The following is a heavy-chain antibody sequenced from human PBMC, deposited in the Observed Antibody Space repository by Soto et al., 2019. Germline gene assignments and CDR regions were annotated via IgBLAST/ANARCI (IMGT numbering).Heavy chain of an antibody. Sequence: VGSLRLSCAASGFTFSNAWMSWVRQAPGKGLEWVGRIKSKTDGGTTDYAAPVKGRFTISRDDSQNTLYLQMNRLKTEDTAVYYCTTIGYCSGGSCYSGLEVWGQGTTVTVSS. V-gene: IGHV3-15*01. D-gene: IGHD2-15*01. J-gene: IGHJ6*02. CDR2: IKSKTDGGTT. CDR3: TTIGYCSGGSCYSGLEV. CDR1: GFTFSNAW.